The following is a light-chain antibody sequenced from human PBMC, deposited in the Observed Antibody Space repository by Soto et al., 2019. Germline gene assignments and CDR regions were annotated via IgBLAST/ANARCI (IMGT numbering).Light chain of an antibody. Sequence: DIQMTQSPSSLSASVGDRVTITCRASQSISNYVNWYQQKPGEAPKLLIYAAFSLQSEVPSRFSGSVSGTEFTLTISSLQPEDIATYFCQQSFSTLLTFGGGTTVEIK. J-gene: IGKJ4*01. CDR3: QQSFSTLLT. CDR2: AAF. CDR1: QSISNY. V-gene: IGKV1-39*01.